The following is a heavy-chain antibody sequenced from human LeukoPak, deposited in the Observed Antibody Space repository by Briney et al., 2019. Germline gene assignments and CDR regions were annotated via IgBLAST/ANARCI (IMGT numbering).Heavy chain of an antibody. CDR3: ARHPTYYYDSSGYSYFDY. V-gene: IGHV4-39*01. CDR2: IYYSGST. J-gene: IGHJ4*02. D-gene: IGHD3-22*01. CDR1: GGSISSSSYY. Sequence: SETLSLTCTVSGGSISSSSYYWGWIRQPPGKGLEWIGSIYYSGSTYYNPSLKGRVTISVDTSKNQFSLKLSSVTAADTAVYYCARHPTYYYDSSGYSYFDYWGQGTLVTVSS.